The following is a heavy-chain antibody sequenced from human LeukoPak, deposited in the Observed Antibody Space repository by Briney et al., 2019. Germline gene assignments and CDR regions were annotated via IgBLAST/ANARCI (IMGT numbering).Heavy chain of an antibody. CDR3: ARGDFWSGYPPFSNWFDP. V-gene: IGHV1-18*01. Sequence: ASVKVSCKASGYTFTSYGISWVRQAPGQGLEWMGWISAYNGNTNYAQKLQGRVTMTTDTSTSTAYMELRSLRSDDTAVYYCARGDFWSGYPPFSNWFDPWGQGTLVTVSS. D-gene: IGHD3-3*01. CDR2: ISAYNGNT. CDR1: GYTFTSYG. J-gene: IGHJ5*02.